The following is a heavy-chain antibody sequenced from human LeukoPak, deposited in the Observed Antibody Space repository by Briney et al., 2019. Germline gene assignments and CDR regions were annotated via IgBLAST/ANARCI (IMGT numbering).Heavy chain of an antibody. CDR2: ISGSGGST. D-gene: IGHD6-13*01. V-gene: IGHV3-23*01. CDR3: AKVGKGAGYSSSWYGDYYFDY. CDR1: GFSFSSYG. J-gene: IGHJ4*02. Sequence: GGSLRLSCAASGFSFSSYGMSWVRQAPGKGLEWVSAISGSGGSTYYADSVKGRFTIFRDNSKNTLYLQMNSLRAEDTAVYYCAKVGKGAGYSSSWYGDYYFDYWGQGTLVTVSS.